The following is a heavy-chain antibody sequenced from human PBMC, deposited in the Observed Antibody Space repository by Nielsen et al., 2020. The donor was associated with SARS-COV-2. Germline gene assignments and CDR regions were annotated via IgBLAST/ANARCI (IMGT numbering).Heavy chain of an antibody. Sequence: GESLKISCAASGFTFSSYAMSWVRQAPGKGLEWVANIKQDGSEKYYVDSVKGRFTISRDNAKNSLYLQMNSLRAEDTAVYYCARGGDYAGDFDYWGQGTLVTVSS. CDR1: GFTFSSYA. CDR2: IKQDGSEK. J-gene: IGHJ4*02. CDR3: ARGGDYAGDFDY. D-gene: IGHD4-17*01. V-gene: IGHV3-7*03.